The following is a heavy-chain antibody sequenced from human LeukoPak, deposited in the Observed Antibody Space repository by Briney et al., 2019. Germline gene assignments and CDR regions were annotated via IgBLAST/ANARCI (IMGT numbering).Heavy chain of an antibody. J-gene: IGHJ3*02. CDR3: AREEPAYYYGSGSYHDAFDI. Sequence: GGSLRLSCAASGFTFSSYAMSWVRQAPGKGLEWVSAISGSGGSTYYADSVKGRFTISRDNSKNTLYLQMNSLRAEDTAVYYCAREEPAYYYGSGSYHDAFDIWGQGTMVTVSS. CDR2: ISGSGGST. V-gene: IGHV3-23*01. D-gene: IGHD3-10*01. CDR1: GFTFSSYA.